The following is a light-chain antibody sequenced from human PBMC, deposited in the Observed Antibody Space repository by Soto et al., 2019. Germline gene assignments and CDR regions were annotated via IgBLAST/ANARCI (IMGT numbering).Light chain of an antibody. CDR2: EVS. CDR3: SSYAGCRTYV. J-gene: IGLJ1*01. Sequence: QSALTQPASVSGSPGQSVTISCTGTSSDVGSYNLVSWYQQHPGKAPKLMIYEVSKRPSGVSNRFSGSKSGNTASLTISGLQVEEEAVYYSSSYAGCRTYVFGSGTKVTAL. CDR1: SSDVGSYNL. V-gene: IGLV2-23*02.